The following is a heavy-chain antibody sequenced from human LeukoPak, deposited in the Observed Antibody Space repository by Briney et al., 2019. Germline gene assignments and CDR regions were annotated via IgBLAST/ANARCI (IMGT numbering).Heavy chain of an antibody. J-gene: IGHJ4*02. V-gene: IGHV4-61*01. CDR2: IYYSGST. Sequence: PSETLSLTCTVSGGSVSSGSYYWSWIRQPPGKGLEWIGYIYYSGSTNYNPSLKSRVTISVDTSKNQFSLKLSSVTAADTAVYYCASSEYYDSSGYRLYYFDYWGQGTLVTVSS. D-gene: IGHD3-22*01. CDR1: GGSVSSGSYY. CDR3: ASSEYYDSSGYRLYYFDY.